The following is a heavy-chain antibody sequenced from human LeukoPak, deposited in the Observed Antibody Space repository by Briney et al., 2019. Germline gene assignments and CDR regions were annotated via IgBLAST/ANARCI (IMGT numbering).Heavy chain of an antibody. CDR2: IRYDGSNK. CDR1: GFTFSSYG. D-gene: IGHD3-10*01. J-gene: IGHJ4*02. Sequence: GGSLRLSCAASGFTFSSYGMHWVRQAPGKGLEWVAFIRYDGSNKYYADSVKGRFTISRDNAKNSLYLQMNSLRGEDTAVYYCARAGQKWFGELGFDYWGQGTLVTVSS. V-gene: IGHV3-30*02. CDR3: ARAGQKWFGELGFDY.